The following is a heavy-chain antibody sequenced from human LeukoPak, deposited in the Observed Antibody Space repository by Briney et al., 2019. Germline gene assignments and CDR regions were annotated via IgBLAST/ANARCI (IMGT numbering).Heavy chain of an antibody. CDR2: ISAYNGNA. CDR1: GYTFTSYG. D-gene: IGHD3-10*01. Sequence: GASVKVSCKASGYTFTSYGISWVRQAPGQGLEWMGWISAYNGNANCAQKLQGRVTMTTDTSTSTAYMELRSLRSDDTAVYYCARGVRIVRGVIMGPFDYWGQGTLVTVSS. V-gene: IGHV1-18*01. CDR3: ARGVRIVRGVIMGPFDY. J-gene: IGHJ4*02.